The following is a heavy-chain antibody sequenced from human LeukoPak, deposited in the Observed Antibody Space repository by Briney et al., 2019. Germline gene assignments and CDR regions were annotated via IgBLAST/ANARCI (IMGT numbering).Heavy chain of an antibody. Sequence: GGSLRLSCAASGFTFSSYAMSWVRQAPGEGLEWVSAISGSGGSTYYADSVKGRFTISRDNSKNTLYLQMNSLRAEDTAVYYCAKTLLVYSGWYYFDYWGQGTLVTVSS. CDR2: ISGSGGST. V-gene: IGHV3-23*01. D-gene: IGHD5-12*01. CDR3: AKTLLVYSGWYYFDY. CDR1: GFTFSSYA. J-gene: IGHJ4*02.